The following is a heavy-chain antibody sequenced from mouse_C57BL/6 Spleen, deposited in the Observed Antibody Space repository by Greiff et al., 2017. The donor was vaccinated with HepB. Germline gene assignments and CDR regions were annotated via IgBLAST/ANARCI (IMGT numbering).Heavy chain of an antibody. CDR1: GFTFSDYG. V-gene: IGHV5-17*01. Sequence: EVHLVESGGGLVKPGGSLKLSCAASGFTFSDYGMHWVRQAPEKGLEWVAYISSGSSTIYYADTVKGRFTISRDNAKNTLFLQMTSLRSEDTAMYYCASAYYSNYPYYAMDYWGQGTSVTVSS. J-gene: IGHJ4*01. CDR2: ISSGSSTI. CDR3: ASAYYSNYPYYAMDY. D-gene: IGHD2-5*01.